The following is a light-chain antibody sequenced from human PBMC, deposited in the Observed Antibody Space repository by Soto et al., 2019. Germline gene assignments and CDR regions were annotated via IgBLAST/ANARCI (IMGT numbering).Light chain of an antibody. J-gene: IGKJ2*01. V-gene: IGKV3-11*01. Sequence: EIVLTQSPSTLSLSPGETATLSCRASQTVGASLGWYQQKPGQGPRLVIHDASTRATGVPARFSGSGSGTDVTPPISSLEPEDFAVYYYQQRINCPYTFGQGTKVEIK. CDR2: DAS. CDR3: QQRINCPYT. CDR1: QTVGAS.